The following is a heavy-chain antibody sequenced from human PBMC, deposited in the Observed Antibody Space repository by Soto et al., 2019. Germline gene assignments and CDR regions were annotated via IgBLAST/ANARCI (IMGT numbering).Heavy chain of an antibody. CDR2: IAGNGGIL. CDR1: GFTFSNYV. J-gene: IGHJ4*02. V-gene: IGHV3-23*01. CDR3: ARRQFFSFDS. Sequence: GGSLRLSCVAPGFTFSNYVMSWVRQAPGKGLECVAAIAGNGGILYYTDSVKGRFSISRDNSKNTLHLQMNSLRAEDTAVYYCARRQFFSFDSWGQGILVTVSS. D-gene: IGHD6-19*01.